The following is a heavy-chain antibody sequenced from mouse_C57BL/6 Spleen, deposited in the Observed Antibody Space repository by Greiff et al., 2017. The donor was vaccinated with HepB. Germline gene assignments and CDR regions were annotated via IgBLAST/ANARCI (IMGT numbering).Heavy chain of an antibody. CDR1: GFTFSSYA. CDR3: ARVGRRYAMDY. Sequence: EVQLVESGGGLVKPGGSLKLSCAASGFTFSSYAMSWVRQTPEKRLEWVATISDGGSYTYYPDNVKGRFTISRDNAKNNLYLQMSHLKSEDTAMYYCARVGRRYAMDYWGQGTSVTVSS. CDR2: ISDGGSYT. V-gene: IGHV5-4*01. J-gene: IGHJ4*01.